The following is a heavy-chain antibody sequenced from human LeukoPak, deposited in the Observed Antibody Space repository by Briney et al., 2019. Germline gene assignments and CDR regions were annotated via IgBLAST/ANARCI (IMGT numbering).Heavy chain of an antibody. V-gene: IGHV3-53*01. CDR1: GFTVSSNY. D-gene: IGHD3-22*01. Sequence: GGSLRLSCAASGFTVSSNYMSWVRQAPGKGLEWVSVIYSGGSTYYADSVKGRFTISRDNSKNTLYLQMNSLRAEDTAVYYCARENSEYYYESSRYAFDIWGQGTMVTVSS. CDR2: IYSGGST. J-gene: IGHJ3*02. CDR3: ARENSEYYYESSRYAFDI.